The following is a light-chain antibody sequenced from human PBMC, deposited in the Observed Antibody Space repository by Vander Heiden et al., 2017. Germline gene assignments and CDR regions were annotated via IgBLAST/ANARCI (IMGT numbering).Light chain of an antibody. CDR2: STN. J-gene: IGLJ3*02. Sequence: QTVVTQEPSFSVSPGGTVTPTCVLSSGSVSTSYYPSWYQQTAGQAPRTVIYSTNTRSSEVPDRFSGYILGNKAVLTITGAQADDESDYYCKLYMGSGISVFGGGTKLTVL. CDR3: KLYMGSGISV. CDR1: SGSVSTSYY. V-gene: IGLV8-61*01.